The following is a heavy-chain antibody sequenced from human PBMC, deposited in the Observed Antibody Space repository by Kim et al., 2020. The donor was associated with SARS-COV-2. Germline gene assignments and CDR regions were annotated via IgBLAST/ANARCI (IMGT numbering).Heavy chain of an antibody. Sequence: SETLSLTCTVSGGSVSSGGYYWTWIRQHPGKGLEWIGYIYDSGSTYYNPSVKSRVTISIDTSKNQFSLKLSSVTAADTAVYYCAREDIVVVPTDRDYYY. CDR3: AREDIVVVPTDRDYYY. CDR2: IYDSGST. CDR1: GGSVSSGGYY. J-gene: IGHJ6*01. D-gene: IGHD2-2*01. V-gene: IGHV4-31*03.